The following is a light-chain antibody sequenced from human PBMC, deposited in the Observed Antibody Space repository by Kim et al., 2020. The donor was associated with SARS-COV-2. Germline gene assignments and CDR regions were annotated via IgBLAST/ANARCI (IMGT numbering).Light chain of an antibody. Sequence: GQSIHISCAGTSSDVGGYNYVSWYQQHPGKAPKLMIYDVSNRPSGVSNRFSGSKSGNTASLTISGLQAEDEADYYCSSYTSSSSYVFATGTKVTVL. J-gene: IGLJ1*01. CDR1: SSDVGGYNY. CDR3: SSYTSSSSYV. CDR2: DVS. V-gene: IGLV2-14*03.